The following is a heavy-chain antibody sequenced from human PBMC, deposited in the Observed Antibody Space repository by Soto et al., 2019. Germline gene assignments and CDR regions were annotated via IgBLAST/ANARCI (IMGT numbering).Heavy chain of an antibody. Sequence: QVQLQQWGAGAGLLKPSETLSLTCAASGGSFSGFYWSWIRQPPGRGLEWIGEINHNGNSNYNPALESRVTISVDTSKNQFSLKLISVTAADTAVYYCARANILTGYYVVDFDAWGRGTLVTVSS. CDR1: GGSFSGFY. CDR3: ARANILTGYYVVDFDA. CDR2: INHNGNS. D-gene: IGHD3-9*01. J-gene: IGHJ2*01. V-gene: IGHV4-34*02.